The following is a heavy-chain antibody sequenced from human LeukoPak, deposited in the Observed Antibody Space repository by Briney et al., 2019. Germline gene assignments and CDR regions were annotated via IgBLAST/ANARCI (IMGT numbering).Heavy chain of an antibody. CDR3: ARGVVVPAAMRRYYYYYGMDV. V-gene: IGHV3-11*01. CDR2: ISSSGNTI. J-gene: IGHJ6*02. D-gene: IGHD2-2*01. Sequence: PGGSLRLSCAASGFTFSDYYMSWIRQAPGKGLEWVSYISSSGNTIYYADSVKGRFTISRDNAKNSLYLQMNSLRTEDTAVYYCARGVVVPAAMRRYYYYYGMDVWGQGTTVTVSS. CDR1: GFTFSDYY.